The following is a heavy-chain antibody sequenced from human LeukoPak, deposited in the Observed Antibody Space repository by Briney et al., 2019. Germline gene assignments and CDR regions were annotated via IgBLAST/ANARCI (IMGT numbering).Heavy chain of an antibody. J-gene: IGHJ3*02. CDR3: ARGTHCSGGSCYSENDAFDI. D-gene: IGHD2-15*01. CDR2: INHSGST. Sequence: PSETLSLTCAVYGGSFSGYYWSWIRQPPGKGLEWIGEINHSGSTNYNPSLKSRFTISVDTSKNQFSLKLSSVTAADTAVYYCARGTHCSGGSCYSENDAFDIWGQGTMVTVSS. V-gene: IGHV4-34*01. CDR1: GGSFSGYY.